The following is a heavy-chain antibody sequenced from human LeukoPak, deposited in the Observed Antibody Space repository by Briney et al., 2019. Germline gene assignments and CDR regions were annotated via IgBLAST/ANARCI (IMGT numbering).Heavy chain of an antibody. D-gene: IGHD3-22*01. J-gene: IGHJ1*01. Sequence: GGSLRLSCEASGLTFSRDWMGWVRQAPGKGLEWVANIRQDGGETYYGDSVKGRFIISRGNAKNSLFLQMNRLRAEDTAVYYCATYSSLNTREFQYWGQGTLVTVSP. V-gene: IGHV3-7*01. CDR2: IRQDGGET. CDR3: ATYSSLNTREFQY. CDR1: GLTFSRDW.